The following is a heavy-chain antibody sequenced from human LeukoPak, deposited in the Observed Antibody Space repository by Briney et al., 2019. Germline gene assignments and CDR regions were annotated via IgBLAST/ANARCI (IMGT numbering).Heavy chain of an antibody. CDR3: ARVEVDILTGYYYLDY. Sequence: SETLSLTCTVSGGSISSYYWSWIRQPPGKGLEWIGYIYYSGSTNYNPSLKSRVTISVDTSKNQFSLKLSSVTAADTTVYYCARVEVDILTGYYYLDYWGQGALVTVSS. CDR2: IYYSGST. V-gene: IGHV4-59*01. D-gene: IGHD3-9*01. CDR1: GGSISSYY. J-gene: IGHJ4*02.